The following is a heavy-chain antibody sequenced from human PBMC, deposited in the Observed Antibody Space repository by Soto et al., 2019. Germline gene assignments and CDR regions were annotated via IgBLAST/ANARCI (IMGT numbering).Heavy chain of an antibody. CDR1: GDSINNDDYY. Sequence: SETLSLTCTVSGDSINNDDYYWSWIRQPPGKGLEWIGYISNSGSTFHNPSLRGRPSMSIDTSKNQFSLRLTSVTAADTAVYYCARYKVGGSGSYYNAWFDPWGQGTLVTVSS. J-gene: IGHJ5*02. CDR2: ISNSGST. D-gene: IGHD3-10*01. V-gene: IGHV4-30-4*01. CDR3: ARYKVGGSGSYYNAWFDP.